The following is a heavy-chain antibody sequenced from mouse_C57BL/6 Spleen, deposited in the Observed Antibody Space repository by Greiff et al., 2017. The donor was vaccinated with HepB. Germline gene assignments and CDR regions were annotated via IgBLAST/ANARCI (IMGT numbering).Heavy chain of an antibody. Sequence: VQLQQSGAELVKPGASVKISCKASGYAFSSYWMNWVKQRPGKGLEWIGQIYPGDGDTNYNGKFKGKATLTADKSSSTAYMQLSSLTSEDSAVYFGARSDWDGAMDYWGQGTSVTVSS. CDR3: ARSDWDGAMDY. J-gene: IGHJ4*01. D-gene: IGHD4-1*01. V-gene: IGHV1-80*01. CDR1: GYAFSSYW. CDR2: IYPGDGDT.